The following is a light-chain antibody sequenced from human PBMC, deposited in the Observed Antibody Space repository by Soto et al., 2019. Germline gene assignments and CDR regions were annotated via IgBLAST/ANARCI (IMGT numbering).Light chain of an antibody. CDR3: QQYTRYPYP. J-gene: IGKJ2*01. CDR1: QSLDKW. Sequence: DIQMTQSPSTLSASVGDRVSISCRASQSLDKWLAWYQQKPGEAPKLLVSDASNLESGVSSRFTGSGSGTEFTLTISSLQPDDFATDYCQQYTRYPYPFGQGTKVDIK. V-gene: IGKV1-5*01. CDR2: DAS.